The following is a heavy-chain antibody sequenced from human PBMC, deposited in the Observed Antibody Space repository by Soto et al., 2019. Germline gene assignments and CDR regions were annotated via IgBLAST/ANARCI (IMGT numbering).Heavy chain of an antibody. D-gene: IGHD3-10*01. Sequence: QVQLQESGPGLVKPSETLSLTCTVSGGSISSYYWSWIRQPAGKGLEWIGRIYTSGSTNYNPSLKNRVTMSVDTSKNQFSLKLSSVTAADTAVYYCARETMVRGVRNYYNYWGQGTLVTVSS. CDR1: GGSISSYY. J-gene: IGHJ4*02. CDR2: IYTSGST. CDR3: ARETMVRGVRNYYNY. V-gene: IGHV4-4*07.